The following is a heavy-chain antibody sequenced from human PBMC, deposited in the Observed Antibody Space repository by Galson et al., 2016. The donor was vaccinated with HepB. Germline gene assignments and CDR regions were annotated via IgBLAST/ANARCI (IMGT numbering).Heavy chain of an antibody. CDR2: IYWDDDK. CDR1: GFSLSTNGVG. J-gene: IGHJ4*02. CDR3: AHRRYYYGSGRFYSRADYFDY. D-gene: IGHD3-10*01. V-gene: IGHV2-5*02. Sequence: PALVKPTQTLTLTCTFSGFSLSTNGVGVGWIRQPPGKALEWLALIYWDDDKRYSPSLKSRLAITKDTSKNQVVLTMTNMDPVDTATYYCAHRRYYYGSGRFYSRADYFDYGGQGTLVTVSS.